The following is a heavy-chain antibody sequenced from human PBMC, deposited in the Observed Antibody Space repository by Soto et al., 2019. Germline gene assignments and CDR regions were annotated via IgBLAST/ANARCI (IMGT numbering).Heavy chain of an antibody. CDR1: GGTFSSYA. D-gene: IGHD2-15*01. J-gene: IGHJ4*02. CDR3: AGVTSGGSPLANDY. V-gene: IGHV1-69*06. Sequence: QVQLVQSGAEVKKPGSSVKVSCKASGGTFSSYAISWVRQAPGQGLEWMGGIIPIFGTANYAQKFEGRVTITADKSTSTAYMELSSLRSEDTAVYYCAGVTSGGSPLANDYWGQGTLVTVSS. CDR2: IIPIFGTA.